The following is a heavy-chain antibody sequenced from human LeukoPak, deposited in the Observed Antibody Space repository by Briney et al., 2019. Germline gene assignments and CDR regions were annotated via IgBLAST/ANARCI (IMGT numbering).Heavy chain of an antibody. Sequence: GGSLRLSCAASGFTFSNAWMSWVRQAPGKGLEWVGRIKSITDGGTTDYAAPVKGRFTISRDDSKNTLYLQTNSLKTEDTAVYYCTAEGGDYVSYFDYWGQGTLVTVSS. V-gene: IGHV3-15*01. J-gene: IGHJ4*02. CDR3: TAEGGDYVSYFDY. CDR1: GFTFSNAW. CDR2: IKSITDGGTT. D-gene: IGHD4-17*01.